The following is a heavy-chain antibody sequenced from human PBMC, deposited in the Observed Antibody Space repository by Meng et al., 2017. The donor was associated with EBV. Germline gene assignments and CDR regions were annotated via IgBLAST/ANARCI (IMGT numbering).Heavy chain of an antibody. CDR1: GFTFSRFW. CDR3: SRDLAGPFDD. CDR2: TNEDGGIT. V-gene: IGHV3-74*01. Sequence: VQLVEPGGGPVRPGGSLRLSCAVSGFTFSRFWMHWVRQVPGKGLVWVARTNEDGGITNYADSVKGRFIISRDNTRNTLYLQMNSLRDEDTAVYFCSRDLAGPFDDWGQGTLVTVSS. J-gene: IGHJ4*02.